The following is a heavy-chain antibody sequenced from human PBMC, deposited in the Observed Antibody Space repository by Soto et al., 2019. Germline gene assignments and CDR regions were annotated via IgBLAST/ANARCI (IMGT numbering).Heavy chain of an antibody. J-gene: IGHJ4*02. V-gene: IGHV1-3*04. CDR2: INTGNGNT. Sequence: QVQLVQSGAEVKKPGASVKVSCKASGYAFTIYPVHWVRQAPGQTPEWMGWINTGNGNTKYSQEFQGRVTFTRDTSASTVFMELCSLRSEDTAVFYCARGRGGLAFYFDYWGQGTLVTVSS. CDR3: ARGRGGLAFYFDY. CDR1: GYAFTIYP. D-gene: IGHD3-16*01.